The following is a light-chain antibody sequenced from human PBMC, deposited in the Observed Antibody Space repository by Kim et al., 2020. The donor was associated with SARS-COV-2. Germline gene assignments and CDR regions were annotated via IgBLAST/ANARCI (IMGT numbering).Light chain of an antibody. CDR1: EDVSDY. Sequence: AAVGDRVTITCQASEDVSDYFNWYHQKPGEAPKVLIRDAANLESGVPSRFSRGGYGTEFSLTISSVQPEDMGTYYCQQYDAPPFTFGQGTRLEIK. J-gene: IGKJ5*01. V-gene: IGKV1-33*01. CDR2: DAA. CDR3: QQYDAPPFT.